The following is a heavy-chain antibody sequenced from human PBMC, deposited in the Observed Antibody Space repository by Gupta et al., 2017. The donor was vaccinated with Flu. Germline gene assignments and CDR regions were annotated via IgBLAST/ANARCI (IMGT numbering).Heavy chain of an antibody. CDR1: GFTFSSYE. V-gene: IGHV3-48*03. CDR2: ISSSGSTI. Sequence: EVQLVESGGGLVQPGGSLRLSCAASGFTFSSYEMNWVRQAPGKGLEWVSYISSSGSTIYYADSVKGRFTISRDNAKNSLYLQMNSLRAEDTAVYYCARDHKSANWFDPWGQGTLVTVSS. D-gene: IGHD6-25*01. J-gene: IGHJ5*02. CDR3: ARDHKSANWFDP.